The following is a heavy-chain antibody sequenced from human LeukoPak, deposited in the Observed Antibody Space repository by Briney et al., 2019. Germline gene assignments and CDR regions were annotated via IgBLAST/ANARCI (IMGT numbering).Heavy chain of an antibody. V-gene: IGHV4-39*01. D-gene: IGHD1-26*01. CDR2: IYYSGST. CDR3: ARRIAAATDY. CDR1: GGSISSSSYY. J-gene: IGHJ4*02. Sequence: SETLSLTCTVSGGSISSSSYYWGWIRQPPGKGLEWIGSIYYSGSTYYNPSLKSRVTISVDTSKNQFSLKLSSVTAADTAVYYCARRIAAATDYWGQGTLVTVSS.